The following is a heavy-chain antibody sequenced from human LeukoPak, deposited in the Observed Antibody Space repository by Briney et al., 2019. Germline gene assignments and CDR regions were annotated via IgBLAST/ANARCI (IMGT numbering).Heavy chain of an antibody. CDR3: ARAPRKYSSGWYEDY. CDR1: GYSFTGYY. Sequence: ASVKVSCKACGYSFTGYYTHWVRQAPGQRLESMGWINPNSGGTNYAQKFQGRFTMTRDTSISTAYMELSRLRSDDTAVYYCARAPRKYSSGWYEDYWGQGTLVTVSS. J-gene: IGHJ4*02. D-gene: IGHD6-19*01. CDR2: INPNSGGT. V-gene: IGHV1-2*02.